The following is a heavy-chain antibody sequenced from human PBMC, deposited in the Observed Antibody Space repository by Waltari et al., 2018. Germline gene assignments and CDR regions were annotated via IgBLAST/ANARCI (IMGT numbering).Heavy chain of an antibody. CDR2: LKSKSDGATT. V-gene: IGHV3-15*01. CDR3: TTLDAPWGG. CDR1: GFRFTPAW. Sequence: EVQMVESGGGSMKPGDSLRLSCVASGFRFTPAWLTWVRQAPGKGVELVGRLKSKSDGATTDFAAAVKGRFSISREDSQNMVFLQMNSLRTEDTAVYYCTTLDAPWGGWGHGTLVTVS. J-gene: IGHJ4*01. D-gene: IGHD7-27*01.